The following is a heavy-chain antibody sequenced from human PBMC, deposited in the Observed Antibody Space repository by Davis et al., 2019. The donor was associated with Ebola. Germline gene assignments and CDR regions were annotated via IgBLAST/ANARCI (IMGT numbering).Heavy chain of an antibody. J-gene: IGHJ3*02. CDR1: GFSLSNARMG. Sequence: SGPTLVKPTETLTLTCTVSGFSLSNARMGVSWIRQPPGKALEWLAHIFSNDEKSYSTSLKSRLTISKDTSKSQVVLTMTNMDPVDTATYYCALCDSSRTYAFDIWGQGTMVTVSS. D-gene: IGHD3-22*01. V-gene: IGHV2-26*01. CDR3: ALCDSSRTYAFDI. CDR2: IFSNDEK.